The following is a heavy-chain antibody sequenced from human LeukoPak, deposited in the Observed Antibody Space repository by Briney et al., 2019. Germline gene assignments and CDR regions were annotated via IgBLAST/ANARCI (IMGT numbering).Heavy chain of an antibody. D-gene: IGHD3-10*01. CDR1: GGSIRSYY. CDR2: IYYSGST. CDR3: ARHVGNSGSGSYLTYFDY. V-gene: IGHV4-59*08. J-gene: IGHJ4*02. Sequence: SETPSLTCTVPGGSIRSYYWSWIRQPPGKGLEWIGYIYYSGSTNYNPSLKSRVTISVDTSKNQFSLKLSSVTAADTAVYYCARHVGNSGSGSYLTYFDYWGQGTLVTVSS.